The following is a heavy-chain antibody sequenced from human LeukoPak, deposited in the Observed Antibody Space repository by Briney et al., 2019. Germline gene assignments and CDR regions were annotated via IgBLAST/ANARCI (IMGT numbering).Heavy chain of an antibody. J-gene: IGHJ3*02. D-gene: IGHD3-9*01. CDR2: ISSSSSYI. CDR3: ARGGGLRYFDWLSENDAFDI. V-gene: IGHV3-21*04. Sequence: PGGSLRLSCAASGFTFSSYSMNWVRQAPGKGLEWVSSISSSSSYIYYADSVKGRFTISRDNSKNTLYLQMNSLRAEDTAVYYCARGGGLRYFDWLSENDAFDIWGQGTMVTVSS. CDR1: GFTFSSYS.